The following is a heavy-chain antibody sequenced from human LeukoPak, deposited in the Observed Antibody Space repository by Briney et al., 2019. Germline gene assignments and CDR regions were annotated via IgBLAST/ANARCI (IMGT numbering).Heavy chain of an antibody. J-gene: IGHJ4*02. D-gene: IGHD1-26*01. Sequence: GGSLRLSCAAFGFTFSSSTMNWVRQAPGKGLEWISYISTDSTTIYYADSVKGRFTISRDNAKNSLFLHMNTLRDEDTAVYYCARDRWESKWGQGTLVTVSS. V-gene: IGHV3-48*02. CDR1: GFTFSSST. CDR3: ARDRWESK. CDR2: ISTDSTTI.